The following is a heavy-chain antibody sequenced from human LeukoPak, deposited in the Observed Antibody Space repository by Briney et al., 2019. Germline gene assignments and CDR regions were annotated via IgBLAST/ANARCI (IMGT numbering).Heavy chain of an antibody. CDR2: ISYSSSTI. J-gene: IGHJ4*02. CDR1: GFTFSSYS. V-gene: IGHV3-48*02. CDR3: ARDERAGSGWYFVY. D-gene: IGHD6-19*01. Sequence: GGSLRLSCAASGFTFSSYSMNWVREAPGKGLEWVSYISYSSSTIYYADSVRGRFTISRDNAKNSLYLQMNSLRDEDTAVYYCARDERAGSGWYFVYWGQGTLVTVSS.